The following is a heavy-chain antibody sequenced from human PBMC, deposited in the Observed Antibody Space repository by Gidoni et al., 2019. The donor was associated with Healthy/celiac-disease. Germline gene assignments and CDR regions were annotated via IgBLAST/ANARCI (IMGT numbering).Heavy chain of an antibody. V-gene: IGHV3-23*01. CDR3: AKEQLAVMTTVTHFDY. Sequence: EVQLLESGGGLVQPGGSLRLSCAASGFTFSSYAMSWVRQAPGKGLEWVSTISGSGGSTYYADSVKGRFTISRDNSKNTLYLQMNSLRAEDTAVYYCAKEQLAVMTTVTHFDYWGQGTLVTVSS. CDR1: GFTFSSYA. J-gene: IGHJ4*02. CDR2: ISGSGGST. D-gene: IGHD4-17*01.